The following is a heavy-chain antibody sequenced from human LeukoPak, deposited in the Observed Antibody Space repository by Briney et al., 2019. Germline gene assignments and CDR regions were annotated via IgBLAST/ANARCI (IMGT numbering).Heavy chain of an antibody. D-gene: IGHD3-10*01. V-gene: IGHV4-39*01. CDR3: ARITMVRGVIITGTTGSYYFDY. CDR2: IYYSGSP. Sequence: PSETLSLTCTVSGGSISSSSYYWGWIRQPPGKGLEWIGSIYYSGSPYYNPSLKSRVTISVDTSKNQFSLKLSSVTAADTAVYYCARITMVRGVIITGTTGSYYFDYWGQGTLVTVSS. J-gene: IGHJ4*02. CDR1: GGSISSSSYY.